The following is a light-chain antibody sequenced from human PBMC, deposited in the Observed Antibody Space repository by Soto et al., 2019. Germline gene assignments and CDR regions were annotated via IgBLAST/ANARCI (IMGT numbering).Light chain of an antibody. Sequence: EIVLTQSPGTLSLSPGEGATLACRASQSIPTTYFAWYQQKPGQTPRLLIYGISTRATGVPDRFSGSGSGTEFILTISSLHSEDFAVYYCQQYETWPITFGQGTRLEIK. CDR2: GIS. CDR1: QSIPTTY. CDR3: QQYETWPIT. V-gene: IGKV3-20*01. J-gene: IGKJ5*01.